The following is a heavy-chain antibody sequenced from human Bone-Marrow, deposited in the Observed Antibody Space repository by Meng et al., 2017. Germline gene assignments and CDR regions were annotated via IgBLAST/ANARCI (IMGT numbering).Heavy chain of an antibody. CDR3: ARVRSGYYGSEESDL. CDR1: GYTFTSYG. Sequence: ASVKVSCKASGYTFTSYGISWVRQAPGQGLEWMGWISAYNGNTNYAQKLQGRVTMTTDTSTSTAYMELRSLRSDDTAVYYCARVRSGYYGSEESDLWGRGTLVTVSS. CDR2: ISAYNGNT. J-gene: IGHJ2*01. V-gene: IGHV1-18*01. D-gene: IGHD3-10*01.